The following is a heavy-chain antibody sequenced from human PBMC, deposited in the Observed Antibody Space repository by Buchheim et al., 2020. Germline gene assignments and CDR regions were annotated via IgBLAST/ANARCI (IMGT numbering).Heavy chain of an antibody. CDR2: IWYDGRNQ. V-gene: IGHV3-33*01. CDR1: GFTFSSHG. D-gene: IGHD5-24*01. J-gene: IGHJ6*02. CDR3: AAEMATIDYYYGMDV. Sequence: QVQLVESGGGVVQPGRSLRLSCAASGFTFSSHGMHWVRQAPGEGLEWVAVIWYDGRNQYYADSVQGRFTISRDNSKNTQHLQMNSLRAEDTAVYYCAAEMATIDYYYGMDVWGQGTT.